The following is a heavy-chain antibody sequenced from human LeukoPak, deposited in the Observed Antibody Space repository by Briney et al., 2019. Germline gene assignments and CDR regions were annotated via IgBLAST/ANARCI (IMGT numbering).Heavy chain of an antibody. D-gene: IGHD2-15*01. Sequence: QPGGSLRLSCVASGFTFSNYWMSWVRQAPGKGLEWVANIKQAGSEKYYVDSVKGRFTISRDNAKDSVYLQMNSLRAADTAVYYCVRDYCSGVTCYSGYWGQGTLVTVSS. J-gene: IGHJ4*02. CDR2: IKQAGSEK. CDR3: VRDYCSGVTCYSGY. CDR1: GFTFSNYW. V-gene: IGHV3-7*05.